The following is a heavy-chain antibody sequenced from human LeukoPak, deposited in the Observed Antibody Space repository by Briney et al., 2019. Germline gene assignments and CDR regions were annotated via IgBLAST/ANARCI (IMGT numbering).Heavy chain of an antibody. D-gene: IGHD3-10*01. CDR2: IYYSGSI. Sequence: PSGTLSLTCGVSGGSISSSDWWGWVRQPPGKGLEWLGQIYYSGSINHNPSHKSRVTISVDKSKNHFSLKLSSVTAADTAVYYCARGEGYYYGSDYWGQGTLVTVSS. V-gene: IGHV4-4*02. J-gene: IGHJ4*02. CDR3: ARGEGYYYGSDY. CDR1: GGSISSSDW.